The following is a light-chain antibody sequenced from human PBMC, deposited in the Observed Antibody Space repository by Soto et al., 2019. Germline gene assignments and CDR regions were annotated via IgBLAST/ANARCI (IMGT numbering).Light chain of an antibody. Sequence: DIQMTQSPSTLSASVGDRVTITCRASQSISSWLAWYQQKPGKAPNLLIYDASSLESGVPSRFSGSGSGTELTLTISSLQPDDFATYYCQQYNSYSPLTFGGGTKVEIK. J-gene: IGKJ4*01. V-gene: IGKV1-5*01. CDR1: QSISSW. CDR2: DAS. CDR3: QQYNSYSPLT.